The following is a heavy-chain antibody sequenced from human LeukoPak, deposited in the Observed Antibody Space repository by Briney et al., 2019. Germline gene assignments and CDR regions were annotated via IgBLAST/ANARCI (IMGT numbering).Heavy chain of an antibody. CDR2: ISGSGGST. Sequence: PGGSLRLSCAASGFTFSSYAMSWVRQAPGKGLEWASGISGSGGSTYYADSVKGRFTISRDNSKNTLYLQMNSLRAEDTAVYYCAKGRAYCGGDCYRGLLDYWGQGTLVTVSS. CDR3: AKGRAYCGGDCYRGLLDY. D-gene: IGHD2-21*02. V-gene: IGHV3-23*01. J-gene: IGHJ4*02. CDR1: GFTFSSYA.